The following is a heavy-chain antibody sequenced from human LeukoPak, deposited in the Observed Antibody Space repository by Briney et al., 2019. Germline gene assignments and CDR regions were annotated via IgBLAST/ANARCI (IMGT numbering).Heavy chain of an antibody. V-gene: IGHV1-69*04. CDR2: IIPIVDLV. J-gene: IGHJ4*02. Sequence: SVKVSCRASETFSSHAITWVRQAPGQGLEWMGRIIPIVDLVNSAQKFQGRVTFTADKSTTTAYMELSSLRSEDTAVYYCARVEEDRSGSFCGGYWGQGTLITVSS. CDR3: ARVEEDRSGSFCGGY. CDR1: ETFSSHA. D-gene: IGHD3-10*01.